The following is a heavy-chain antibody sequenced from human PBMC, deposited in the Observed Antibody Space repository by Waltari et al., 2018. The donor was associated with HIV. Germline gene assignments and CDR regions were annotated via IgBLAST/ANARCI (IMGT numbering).Heavy chain of an antibody. D-gene: IGHD3-22*01. Sequence: QVQLQESGPGLVKPSETLSLTCTVSGGSISSYYWSWIRQPPGKGLEWLGYIYYSGSNNYNPSLKSRVTISVDTSKSQFSLKLSSVTAADTAVYYCARDRYDSSGYNLRGYYYGMDVWGQGTTVTVSS. J-gene: IGHJ6*02. CDR2: IYYSGSN. CDR3: ARDRYDSSGYNLRGYYYGMDV. CDR1: GGSISSYY. V-gene: IGHV4-59*01.